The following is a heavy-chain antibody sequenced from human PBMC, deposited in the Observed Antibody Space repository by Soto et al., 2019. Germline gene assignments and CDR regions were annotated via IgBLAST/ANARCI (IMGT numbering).Heavy chain of an antibody. Sequence: SETLSLTCTVSGGSISSYYWSWIRQPPGKGLEWIGYIYYSGSTNYNPSLKSRVTISVDTSKNQFSLKLSSVTAADTAVYYCARRYGYSFDYWGQGTLVTVPS. V-gene: IGHV4-59*08. CDR2: IYYSGST. CDR1: GGSISSYY. J-gene: IGHJ4*02. D-gene: IGHD1-1*01. CDR3: ARRYGYSFDY.